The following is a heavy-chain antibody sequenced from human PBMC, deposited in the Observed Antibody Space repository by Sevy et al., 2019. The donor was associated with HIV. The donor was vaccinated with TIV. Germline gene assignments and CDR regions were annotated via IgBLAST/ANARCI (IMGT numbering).Heavy chain of an antibody. D-gene: IGHD3-22*01. CDR2: IFRSGGVT. Sequence: GGSLRLSCAASGFTFGNYAMNWVRQAPGKGLEWVSTIFRSGGVTYYADSVKGRCTISRDNFKNTLNLQMHSLRAEDTAVYYCAGGRYDSSGSFDAFDIWGQGTMVTVSS. CDR1: GFTFGNYA. V-gene: IGHV3-23*01. CDR3: AGGRYDSSGSFDAFDI. J-gene: IGHJ3*02.